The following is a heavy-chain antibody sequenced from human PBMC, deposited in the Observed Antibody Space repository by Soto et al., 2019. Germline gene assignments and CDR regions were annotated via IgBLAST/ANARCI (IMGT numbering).Heavy chain of an antibody. CDR2: IYYTGDP. CDR1: GGSVSSGNYF. Sequence: QLQLQESGPGLVKPAETLSLKCAVSGGSVSSGNYFWGWIRQPPGKGLEGNGNIYYTGDPYYSTSLKSRVTMSVDTAQNQCSRRLTSVTAADTAVYSCARRLIDNCNRGHAFDFWGQGTLVTVYS. D-gene: IGHD2-15*01. J-gene: IGHJ3*01. CDR3: ARRLIDNCNRGHAFDF. V-gene: IGHV4-39*01.